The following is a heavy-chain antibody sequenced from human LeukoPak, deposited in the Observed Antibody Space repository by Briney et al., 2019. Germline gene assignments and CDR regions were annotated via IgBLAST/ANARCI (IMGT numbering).Heavy chain of an antibody. V-gene: IGHV3-7*05. D-gene: IGHD2-15*01. J-gene: IGHJ4*02. Sequence: GGSLRLSCAASGFTFSNYWMSWVRQAPGKGLELVANIKQDGSEMYYVDSVKGRLTISRDNAKNSMYLQMNSLRAEDTALYYCAREDQPRGTFDYWGQGILVTVSS. CDR1: GFTFSNYW. CDR2: IKQDGSEM. CDR3: AREDQPRGTFDY.